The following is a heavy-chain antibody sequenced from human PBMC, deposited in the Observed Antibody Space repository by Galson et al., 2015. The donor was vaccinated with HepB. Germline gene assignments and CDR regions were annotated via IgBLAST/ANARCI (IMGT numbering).Heavy chain of an antibody. CDR3: VKDRYRVLDY. Sequence: SLRLSCAASGFTFSNYWMHWVRQVPGKGLVWVSRIDSDGSGTRYADSVKGRFTISRDNAKNTLYLQMNSLRADDTAVYYCVKDRYRVLDYWGQGTLVTVSS. J-gene: IGHJ4*02. V-gene: IGHV3-74*01. CDR2: IDSDGSGT. D-gene: IGHD3-16*02. CDR1: GFTFSNYW.